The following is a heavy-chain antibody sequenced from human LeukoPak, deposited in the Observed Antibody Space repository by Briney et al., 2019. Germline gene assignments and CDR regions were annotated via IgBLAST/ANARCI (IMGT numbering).Heavy chain of an antibody. CDR3: ARDLDDYGENFDY. V-gene: IGHV3-30-3*01. D-gene: IGHD4-17*01. CDR2: ISYDGSNK. Sequence: GGSLRLSCAASGFTFSSYAMHWVRQAPGKGLEWVAVISYDGSNKYYADSVKGRFTISRDNSKNTLYLQMNSLRAEDTAVYYCARDLDDYGENFDYWGQGTLGTVSS. J-gene: IGHJ4*02. CDR1: GFTFSSYA.